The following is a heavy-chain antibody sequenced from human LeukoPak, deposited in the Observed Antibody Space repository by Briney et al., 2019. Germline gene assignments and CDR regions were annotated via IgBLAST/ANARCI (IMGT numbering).Heavy chain of an antibody. CDR2: ISSSGSA. CDR3: ATEPTRTPYYYMDV. CDR1: GGSISSYY. V-gene: IGHV4-4*07. D-gene: IGHD1-1*01. J-gene: IGHJ6*03. Sequence: PSETLSLTCTVPGGSISSYYWNWIRQPAGKGLEWIGRISSSGSANYNPSLRSQVTLSVDTSRNQLSLILNSVTAADTAVFYCATEPTRTPYYYMDVWGKGTTVIVSS.